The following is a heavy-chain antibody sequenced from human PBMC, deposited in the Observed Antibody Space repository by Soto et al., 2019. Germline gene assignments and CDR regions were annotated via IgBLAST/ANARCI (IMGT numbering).Heavy chain of an antibody. J-gene: IGHJ4*02. V-gene: IGHV1-3*01. CDR3: ARSPYSGYNPYYFDY. D-gene: IGHD5-12*01. CDR2: VNAANGNT. CDR1: GYTFTHYA. Sequence: RASVKVSCKASGYTFTHYAFHWVRQAPGQRLEWMGWVNAANGNTKYSQNFQGRVTITRDTSANTAYMELSGLRSEDMAVYYCARSPYSGYNPYYFDYWGQGTLVTVS.